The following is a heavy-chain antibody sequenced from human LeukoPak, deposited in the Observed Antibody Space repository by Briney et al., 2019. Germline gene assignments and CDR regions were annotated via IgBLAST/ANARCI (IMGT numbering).Heavy chain of an antibody. J-gene: IGHJ4*02. CDR2: ISSSGSTI. V-gene: IGHV3-48*03. Sequence: GRSLCLSCAASGFTFSSYEMNWVRQAPGKGLEWVSYISSSGSTIYYADSVKGRFTISRDNAKNSLYLQMNSLRTEHTAVYYCAREAGRSSVYYFAYWGQGWPATVSS. CDR1: GFTFSSYE. D-gene: IGHD6-6*01. CDR3: AREAGRSSVYYFAY.